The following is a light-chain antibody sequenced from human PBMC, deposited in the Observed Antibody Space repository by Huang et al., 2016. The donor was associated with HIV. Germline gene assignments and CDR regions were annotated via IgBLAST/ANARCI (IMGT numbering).Light chain of an antibody. CDR1: HIVDSD. V-gene: IGKV3-15*01. Sequence: EIEMTQSPATLSVSPGERATLSYRASHIVDSDLAWYQQKPGQAPRLLIYDASTRATGISAKFNSTGSGTEFSLSNTNLQSEDFAVYYCQQYNDWPPLTFGGGTKVEI. J-gene: IGKJ4*01. CDR3: QQYNDWPPLT. CDR2: DAS.